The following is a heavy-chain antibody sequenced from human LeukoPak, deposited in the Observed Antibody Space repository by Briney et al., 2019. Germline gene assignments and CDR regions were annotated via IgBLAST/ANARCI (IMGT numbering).Heavy chain of an antibody. CDR2: ISGSGGST. J-gene: IGHJ4*02. D-gene: IGHD2-21*02. CDR1: GFTFSSYA. Sequence: PGGSLRLSCPASGFTFSSYAMSWVRQAPGKGRGWVSAISGSGGSTYYADSVKGRFTISRDNSKNTLYLQMNSLRAEDTAVYYCAKDTASHCGGDCYSSYYFDYWGQGTLVTVSS. V-gene: IGHV3-23*01. CDR3: AKDTASHCGGDCYSSYYFDY.